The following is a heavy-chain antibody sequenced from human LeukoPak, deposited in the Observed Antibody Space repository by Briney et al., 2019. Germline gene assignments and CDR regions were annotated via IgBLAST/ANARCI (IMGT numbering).Heavy chain of an antibody. J-gene: IGHJ4*02. Sequence: GGSLRLSCAASGFTFSSYGMHWVRQAPGKGLEWVAFIRYDGSNKYYADSVKGRFTISRDNSKNTLYLQMNSLRAEDTAVYYCAKVAVVVITTYYFDYWGQGTLVTVSS. D-gene: IGHD3-22*01. V-gene: IGHV3-30*02. CDR1: GFTFSSYG. CDR2: IRYDGSNK. CDR3: AKVAVVVITTYYFDY.